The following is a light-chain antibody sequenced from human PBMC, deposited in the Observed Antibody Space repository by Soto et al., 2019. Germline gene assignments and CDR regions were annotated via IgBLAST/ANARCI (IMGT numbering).Light chain of an antibody. V-gene: IGLV3-21*02. Sequence: SYELTQPPSVSVAPGQTATIACGGNNIGTKSVNWYQQKPGQAPVLVVYDGGDRPSGIPERFSGSKSGNTATLTISRVEAGDEAAYYCQVWDSDTDHPVCGGGTKLIVL. CDR2: DGG. J-gene: IGLJ3*02. CDR3: QVWDSDTDHPV. CDR1: NIGTKS.